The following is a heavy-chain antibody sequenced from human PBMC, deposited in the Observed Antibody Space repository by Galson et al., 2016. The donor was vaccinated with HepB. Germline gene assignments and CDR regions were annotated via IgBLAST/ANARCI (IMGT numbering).Heavy chain of an antibody. D-gene: IGHD2-15*01. CDR1: GDSISSYY. V-gene: IGHV4-59*01. Sequence: TVSGDSISSYYWSWIRQPPEKGLEWIGYIYYSGTTNYNPSLKSRVTISVDTSKNQFSLKLSSVTAADTAVYYCARGGYSPMDAWGQGTTVTVSS. CDR2: IYYSGTT. CDR3: ARGGYSPMDA. J-gene: IGHJ6*02.